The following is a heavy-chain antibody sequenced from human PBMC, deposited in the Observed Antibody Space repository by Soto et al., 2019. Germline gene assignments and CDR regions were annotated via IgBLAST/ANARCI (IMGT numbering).Heavy chain of an antibody. CDR1: GFTVSNNH. D-gene: IGHD3-16*01. CDR3: AGRLTTAASLDY. CDR2: VHGGGST. J-gene: IGHJ4*02. Sequence: VQLVESGGGLIQPGGSLRLSCAASGFTVSNNHMTWVRQAAGKGLELVSFVHGGGSTSYADSVKGRFTISRDNSKNTLYLQMDSLRAADTAIYYFAGRLTTAASLDYWGRGTLVTVSS. V-gene: IGHV3-53*01.